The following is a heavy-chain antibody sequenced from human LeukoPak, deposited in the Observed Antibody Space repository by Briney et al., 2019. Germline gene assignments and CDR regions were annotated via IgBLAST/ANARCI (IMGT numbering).Heavy chain of an antibody. J-gene: IGHJ6*02. CDR3: AREYSSSDVYGMDV. CDR1: GYTFTGCY. D-gene: IGHD6-13*01. V-gene: IGHV1-2*02. Sequence: GASVKVSCKASGYTFTGCYMHWVRQAPGQGLEWMGWISPNSGGTNYAQKFQGRVTMTRDTSISTAYMELSRLRSDDTAVYYCAREYSSSDVYGMDVWGQGTTVTVSS. CDR2: ISPNSGGT.